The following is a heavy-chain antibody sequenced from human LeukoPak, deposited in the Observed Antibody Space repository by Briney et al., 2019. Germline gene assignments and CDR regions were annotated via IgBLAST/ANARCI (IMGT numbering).Heavy chain of an antibody. Sequence: GGSLRLSCAASGFTVSSNYMSWVRQAPGKGLEWVSVIYSGGSTYYADSVKGRFTISRDNSKNTLCLQMNSLRAEDTAVYYCARDWPHYYYYGMDVWGQGTTVTVSS. CDR2: IYSGGST. CDR3: ARDWPHYYYYGMDV. V-gene: IGHV3-53*01. J-gene: IGHJ6*02. CDR1: GFTVSSNY.